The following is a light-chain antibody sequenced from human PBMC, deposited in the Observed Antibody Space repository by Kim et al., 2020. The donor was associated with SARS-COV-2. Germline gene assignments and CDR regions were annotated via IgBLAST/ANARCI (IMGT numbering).Light chain of an antibody. J-gene: IGLJ2*01. Sequence: ISCQGTNSDIGSYNLVSWYQDHQGKAPKLLIYDVRKRPSGVSNRFCGSKSGNTASLTISGLQAEDEADYYCCSYAGSSTVVFGGGTQLTVL. CDR3: CSYAGSSTVV. CDR1: NSDIGSYNL. CDR2: DVR. V-gene: IGLV2-23*02.